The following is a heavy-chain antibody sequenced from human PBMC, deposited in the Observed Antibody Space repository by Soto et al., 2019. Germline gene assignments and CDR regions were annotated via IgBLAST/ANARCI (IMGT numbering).Heavy chain of an antibody. J-gene: IGHJ4*02. Sequence: GGSLRVSCAASGFTFSSYGMHWVRQAPGKGLEWVAVIWYDGSNKYYADSVKGRFTISRDNSKNTLYLQMNSLRAEDTAVYYCGRGYRERSVSFGSFWARGTLVPVS. D-gene: IGHD3-16*01. CDR2: IWYDGSNK. V-gene: IGHV3-33*01. CDR3: GRGYRERSVSFGSF. CDR1: GFTFSSYG.